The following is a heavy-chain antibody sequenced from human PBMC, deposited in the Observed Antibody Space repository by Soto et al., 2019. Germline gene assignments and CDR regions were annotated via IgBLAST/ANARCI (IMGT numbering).Heavy chain of an antibody. Sequence: QVQLVQSGAEVKKPGASVKVSCKASGFTFSKYAMHWVRQAPGQRLEWMGWINAGNGNTRYLEKLQGRVTIIRDTSASTVYMELSSLRSEDTAVYYCARDYADIAVAGIPLLAHWGQGTLVTVSS. CDR2: INAGNGNT. J-gene: IGHJ4*01. CDR3: ARDYADIAVAGIPLLAH. CDR1: GFTFSKYA. D-gene: IGHD6-19*01. V-gene: IGHV1-3*01.